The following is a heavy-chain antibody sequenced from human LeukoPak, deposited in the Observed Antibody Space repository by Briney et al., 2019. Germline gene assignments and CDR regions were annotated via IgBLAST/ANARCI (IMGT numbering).Heavy chain of an antibody. D-gene: IGHD1-26*01. CDR3: ARGHSDIWYSLGH. CDR2: INPNSGGT. J-gene: IGHJ4*02. CDR1: GYTFTGYY. V-gene: IGHV1-2*02. Sequence: ASVKVSCKTSGYTFTGYYIHWVRLASGQGLEWVAWINPNSGGTKYSQQFQGRVTLTRDTSISTAYMELSRLTSDDTAVYYCARGHSDIWYSLGHWGQGTLVTVSA.